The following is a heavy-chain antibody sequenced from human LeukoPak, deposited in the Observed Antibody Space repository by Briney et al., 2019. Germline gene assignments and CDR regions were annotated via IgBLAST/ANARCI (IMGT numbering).Heavy chain of an antibody. CDR3: ARDCSSTSCYGLEGNRYYGMDV. Sequence: GGSLRLSCAASGFFFSSYWMTWVRQAPGKGLEWVANIKQDGSEKSYVDSVKGRFTISRDNAKNSLYLQMNSLRAEDTAVYYCARDCSSTSCYGLEGNRYYGMDVWGQGTTVTVSS. V-gene: IGHV3-7*03. D-gene: IGHD2-2*01. J-gene: IGHJ6*02. CDR2: IKQDGSEK. CDR1: GFFFSSYW.